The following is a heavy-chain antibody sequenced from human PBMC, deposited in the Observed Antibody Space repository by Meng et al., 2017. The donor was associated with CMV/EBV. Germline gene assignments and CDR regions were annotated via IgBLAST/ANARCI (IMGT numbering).Heavy chain of an antibody. CDR1: GFTFDDYA. Sequence: SLKISCAASGFTFDDYAMHWVRQAPGKGLEWVSGISWNSGSIGYADSVKGRFTISRDNAKNSLYPQMNSLRAEDTALYYCAKDLPYSYGYGMDVWGQGTTVTVSS. CDR3: AKDLPYSYGYGMDV. J-gene: IGHJ6*02. CDR2: ISWNSGSI. D-gene: IGHD5-18*01. V-gene: IGHV3-9*01.